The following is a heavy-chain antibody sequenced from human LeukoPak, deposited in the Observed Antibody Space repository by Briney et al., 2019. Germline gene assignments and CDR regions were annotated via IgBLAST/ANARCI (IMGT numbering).Heavy chain of an antibody. D-gene: IGHD3-22*01. V-gene: IGHV3-23*01. Sequence: PGGSLRLSCAASGFTFSSYAMSWVRQAPGKGLEWVSAISGSGGSTYYADSVKGRFTISRDNSKNTLYLQMNSLRAEDTAVYYCAKDPNYYDSSGYYYPFAFDIWGQGTMVTVSS. CDR3: AKDPNYYDSSGYYYPFAFDI. CDR2: ISGSGGST. CDR1: GFTFSSYA. J-gene: IGHJ3*02.